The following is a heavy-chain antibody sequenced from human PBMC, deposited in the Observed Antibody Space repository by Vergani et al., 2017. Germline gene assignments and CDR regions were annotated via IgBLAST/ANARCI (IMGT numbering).Heavy chain of an antibody. CDR1: GYSFSTYW. D-gene: IGHD3-10*01. CDR2: IYPGDSDT. Sequence: EVQLVQSGAEVKKPGESLKISCKGSGYSFSTYWIGWVRQMPGKGLEWMGIIYPGDSDTRYSPSFQGQVTISADKSISTAYLLWSSLKASDTAMYYCARSPRGSYWYFDLWGRDTLVTVSS. CDR3: ARSPRGSYWYFDL. V-gene: IGHV5-51*03. J-gene: IGHJ2*01.